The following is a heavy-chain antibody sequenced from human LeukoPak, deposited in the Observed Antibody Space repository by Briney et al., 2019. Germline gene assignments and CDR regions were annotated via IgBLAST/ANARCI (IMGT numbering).Heavy chain of an antibody. CDR3: AKQLGYCSDGSCYFPY. CDR2: ISNNGGYT. D-gene: IGHD2-15*01. V-gene: IGHV3-23*01. Sequence: QAGGSLRLSCAASGFTVSSNYMSWVRQAPGKGLEWVSAISNNGGYTYYADSVQGRFTISRDNSKSTLCLQMNSLRAEDTAVYYCAKQLGYCSDGSCYFPYWGQGTLVTVSS. CDR1: GFTVSSNY. J-gene: IGHJ4*02.